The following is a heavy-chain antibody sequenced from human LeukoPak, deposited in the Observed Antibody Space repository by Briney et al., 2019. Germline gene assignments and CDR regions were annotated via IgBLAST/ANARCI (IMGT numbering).Heavy chain of an antibody. D-gene: IGHD5-24*01. V-gene: IGHV3-7*04. Sequence: GGFLRFSGAASGNYWMTGFRKPQGKGLEWVANIKQDGSKKSYVDSVKGRFTISRDNAKDSLYLQMNSLRAEDTAIYYCTRVGYIDEGIDYWGQGTLVTVSS. J-gene: IGHJ4*02. CDR1: GNYW. CDR3: TRVGYIDEGIDY. CDR2: IKQDGSKK.